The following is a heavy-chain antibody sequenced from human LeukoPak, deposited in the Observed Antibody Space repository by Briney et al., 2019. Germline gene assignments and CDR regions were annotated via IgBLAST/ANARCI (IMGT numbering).Heavy chain of an antibody. Sequence: PGGSLRLSCAASGFRFTNAWMSWVRQAPGKGLEWVSAISGSGGSTYYADSVKGRFTISRDNSKNTLYLQMNSLRAEDTAVYYCALRKSPKGVGYFDLWGRGTLVTVSS. D-gene: IGHD2-15*01. V-gene: IGHV3-23*01. CDR3: ALRKSPKGVGYFDL. J-gene: IGHJ2*01. CDR2: ISGSGGST. CDR1: GFRFTNAW.